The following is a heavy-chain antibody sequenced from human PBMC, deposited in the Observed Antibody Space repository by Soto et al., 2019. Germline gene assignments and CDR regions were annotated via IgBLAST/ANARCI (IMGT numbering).Heavy chain of an antibody. J-gene: IGHJ5*01. CDR1: GFTLSSYS. CDR3: GRYVSWDRYYSAS. Sequence: GGSLRLSCAASGFTLSSYSMNWVRQAPGKGLEWVSYISSSSSTIYYADSVKGRFTISRDNAKNSLYLQMNSLRDEDTAVYYCGRYVSWDRYYSASWGNGTLAPVSS. V-gene: IGHV3-48*02. D-gene: IGHD3-10*01. CDR2: ISSSSSTI.